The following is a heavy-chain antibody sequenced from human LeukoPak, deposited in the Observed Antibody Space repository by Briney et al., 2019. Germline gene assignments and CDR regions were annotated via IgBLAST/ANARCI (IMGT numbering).Heavy chain of an antibody. CDR1: GYTFTSYG. V-gene: IGHV1-18*01. J-gene: IGHJ4*02. CDR2: ISAYNGNT. Sequence: GASVKVSCKASGYTFTSYGISWVRQAPGQGLEWMGWISAYNGNTNYAQKFQGRVTITADKSTSTAYMELSSLRSEDTAVYYCASHQNYDILTGYYPIYFDYWGQGTLVTVSS. D-gene: IGHD3-9*01. CDR3: ASHQNYDILTGYYPIYFDY.